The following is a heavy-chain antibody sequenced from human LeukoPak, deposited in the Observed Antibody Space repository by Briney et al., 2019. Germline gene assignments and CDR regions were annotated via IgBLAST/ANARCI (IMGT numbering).Heavy chain of an antibody. CDR1: GXTFSDYS. CDR2: ISGSASTI. CDR3: ARGLPAFDY. D-gene: IGHD2-2*01. V-gene: IGHV3-48*02. J-gene: IGHJ4*02. Sequence: GGSLRLSCAASGXTFSDYSMNWVRQAPGKGLDWVSYISGSASTISYADSVKGRFTIFSDNDKKSLYLQMHSLRDEDTALYYWARGLPAFDYWGQETLVSVSS.